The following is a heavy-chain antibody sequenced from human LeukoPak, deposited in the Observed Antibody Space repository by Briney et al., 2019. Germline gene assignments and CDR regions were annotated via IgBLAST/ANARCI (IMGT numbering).Heavy chain of an antibody. J-gene: IGHJ4*02. D-gene: IGHD6-13*01. V-gene: IGHV4-59*01. CDR3: ARRASSRGTYYFDY. CDR2: IYSSGST. CDR1: GGSISGYY. Sequence: SETLSLTCTVSGGSISGYYWSWIRQPPGKGLEWIGYIYSSGSTNYNPSLKSRVTISIDTSKNQFSLKLSSVTAADTAVYYCARRASSRGTYYFDYWGQGTLVTVSS.